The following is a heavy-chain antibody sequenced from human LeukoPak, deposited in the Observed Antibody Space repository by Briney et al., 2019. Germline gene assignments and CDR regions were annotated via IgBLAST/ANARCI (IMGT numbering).Heavy chain of an antibody. CDR2: ISSSSSYT. CDR1: GFTFSSYS. CDR3: ARDLITGYSSGWYEGNYYYYYGMDV. Sequence: PGGSLRLSCAASGFTFSSYSMNWVRQAPGKGLEWVSSISSSSSYTYCADSVKGRFTISRDNAKNSLYLQMNSLRAEDTAVYYCARDLITGYSSGWYEGNYYYYYGMDVWGQGTTVTVSS. V-gene: IGHV3-21*01. D-gene: IGHD6-19*01. J-gene: IGHJ6*02.